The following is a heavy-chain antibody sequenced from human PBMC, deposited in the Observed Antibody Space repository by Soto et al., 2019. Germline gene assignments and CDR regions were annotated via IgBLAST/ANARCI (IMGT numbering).Heavy chain of an antibody. D-gene: IGHD6-6*01. CDR2: INHSGST. CDR1: GGSFSGYY. CDR3: ARGARARVYDY. V-gene: IGHV4-34*01. Sequence: ETLSLTCAVYGGSFSGYYWSWIRQPPGKGLEWIGEINHSGSTNYNPSLKSRVTISVDTSKNQFSLKLSSVTAADTAVYYCARGARARVYDYWGQGTLVTVSS. J-gene: IGHJ4*02.